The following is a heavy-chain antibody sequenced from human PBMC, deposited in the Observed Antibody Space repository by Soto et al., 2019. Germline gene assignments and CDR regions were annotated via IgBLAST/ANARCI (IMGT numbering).Heavy chain of an antibody. Sequence: QLQLQESGPGLVKPSETLSLTCTVSGGSISSSSYYWGWIRQPPGKGLEWIGSIYYSGSTYYNPSLKGRVTIAVDTSKNQFSLELSSVTAADTAVYYCARRGADYYGSGSSRFDPWGQGTLVTVSS. CDR2: IYYSGST. CDR3: ARRGADYYGSGSSRFDP. V-gene: IGHV4-39*01. CDR1: GGSISSSSYY. J-gene: IGHJ5*02. D-gene: IGHD3-10*01.